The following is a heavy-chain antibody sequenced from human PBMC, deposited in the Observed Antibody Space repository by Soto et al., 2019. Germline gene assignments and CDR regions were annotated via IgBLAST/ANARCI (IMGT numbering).Heavy chain of an antibody. CDR1: GGSISSGDYY. CDR3: ARDYRRGWLVDYFDY. Sequence: SETLSLTCTVSGGSISSGDYYWSWIRQPPGKGLEWIGYIYYSGSTYYNPSLKSRVTISVDTSKNQFSLKLSSVTAADTAVYYCARDYRRGWLVDYFDYWGQGTLVTVSS. D-gene: IGHD6-19*01. J-gene: IGHJ4*02. CDR2: IYYSGST. V-gene: IGHV4-30-4*01.